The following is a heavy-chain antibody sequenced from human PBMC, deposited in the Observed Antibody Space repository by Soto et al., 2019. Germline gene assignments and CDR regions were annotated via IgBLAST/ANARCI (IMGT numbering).Heavy chain of an antibody. Sequence: PGGSLRLSCAASGFTFTRYSMNWVRQAPGKGLEWVSSISSTTNYIYYADSMKGRFTVPRDNAKNSVYLDMSSLSAEDTAVYYCARESEDLTSNFDYWGQGTLVTVSS. CDR1: GFTFTRYS. CDR3: ARESEDLTSNFDY. CDR2: ISSTTNYI. V-gene: IGHV3-21*01. J-gene: IGHJ4*02.